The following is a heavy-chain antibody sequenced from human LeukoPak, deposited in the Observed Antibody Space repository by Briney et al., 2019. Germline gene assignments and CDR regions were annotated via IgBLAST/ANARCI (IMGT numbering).Heavy chain of an antibody. CDR1: GFTFSGYA. Sequence: GGPLRLSCAAPGFTFSGYAMHWVRQTPGKGLEWMAVISYDGSNEYYADSVKGRFTISRDNSKKTLYLQMNSLRAEDTAVYYCARASGWSQPYYLDHWGQGTLVTVSS. CDR2: ISYDGSNE. J-gene: IGHJ4*02. CDR3: ARASGWSQPYYLDH. V-gene: IGHV3-30-3*01. D-gene: IGHD6-19*01.